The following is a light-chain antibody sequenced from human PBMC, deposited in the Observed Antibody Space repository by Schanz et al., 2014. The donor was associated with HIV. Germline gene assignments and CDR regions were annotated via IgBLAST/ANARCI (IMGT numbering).Light chain of an antibody. J-gene: IGKJ1*01. CDR2: AAS. CDR1: QGIGNS. V-gene: IGKV1-9*01. Sequence: DIQLTQSPSFLSASVGDRVTITCRASQGIGNSLAWYQQRPGKAPRVLIYAASTLQRGVPSRFSGSGSGTDFTLTISSLQPEDYATYFCQQTFITPWTFGQGTKVEVK. CDR3: QQTFITPWT.